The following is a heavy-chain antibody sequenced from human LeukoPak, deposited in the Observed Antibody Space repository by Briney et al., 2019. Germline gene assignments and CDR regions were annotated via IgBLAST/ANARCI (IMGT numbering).Heavy chain of an antibody. D-gene: IGHD6-25*01. V-gene: IGHV4-39*01. CDR3: TRLSSGGLGFDS. J-gene: IGHJ4*02. Sequence: SETLSLTCTVSGGSISNSGYYWGCIRQPPGKGLEYIGNIFHRGNTYYNPSLKSRVTFSVDTSKNQFSLKLSAVTAADTAVYYCTRLSSGGLGFDSWGQGTLVTVSS. CDR1: GGSISNSGYY. CDR2: IFHRGNT.